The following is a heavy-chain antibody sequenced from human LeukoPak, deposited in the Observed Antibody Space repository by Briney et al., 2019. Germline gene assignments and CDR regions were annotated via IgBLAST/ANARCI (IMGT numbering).Heavy chain of an antibody. CDR3: ASGAYYYDSSGYYKY. J-gene: IGHJ4*02. CDR1: GGSISSYY. D-gene: IGHD3-22*01. Sequence: SETLSLTCTVSGGSISSYYWSWIRQPPGKGLEWIGYIYYSGSTNYNPSLKSRVTISVDTSKNQFSLKLSSVTAADTAVYYCASGAYYYDSSGYYKYWGQGTLVTVSS. V-gene: IGHV4-59*01. CDR2: IYYSGST.